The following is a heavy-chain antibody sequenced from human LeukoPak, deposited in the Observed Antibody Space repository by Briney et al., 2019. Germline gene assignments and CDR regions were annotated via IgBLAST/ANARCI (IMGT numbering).Heavy chain of an antibody. Sequence: GASVKVSCKASGYTFTGYLIHSVRQAPGQGLEYMGWINPNTGATEYALKFRGRVTMTRDTSTSTASMELSRLRSDDTAVYFCGRDLSTSATWELDHWGQGTLVTVSS. D-gene: IGHD6-25*01. V-gene: IGHV1-2*02. CDR3: GRDLSTSATWELDH. CDR2: INPNTGAT. CDR1: GYTFTGYL. J-gene: IGHJ4*02.